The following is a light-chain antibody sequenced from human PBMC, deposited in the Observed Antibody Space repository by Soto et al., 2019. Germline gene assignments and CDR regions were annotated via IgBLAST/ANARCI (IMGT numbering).Light chain of an antibody. Sequence: EIVMTQYPATLSVSPGERSTLSCMASQSVSSNLAWYQQKPGQAPRLLIYGASTRATGIPARFSGSGSGTEFTLTISSLQSEDFAVYYCQQSNNWPPWTVGPGTQVEIK. V-gene: IGKV3-15*01. CDR2: GAS. CDR1: QSVSSN. CDR3: QQSNNWPPWT. J-gene: IGKJ1*01.